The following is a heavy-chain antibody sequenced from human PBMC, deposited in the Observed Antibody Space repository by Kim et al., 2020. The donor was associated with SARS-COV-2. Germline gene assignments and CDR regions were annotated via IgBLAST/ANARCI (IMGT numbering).Heavy chain of an antibody. D-gene: IGHD3-10*01. CDR2: IIPIFGTT. Sequence: SVKVSCKASGGTFSHYAISWVRQAPGQGLEWMGGIIPIFGTTKYAQKFQGRVTITADNSTSTAYMELTSLRSEDTAVYYCARSYYGSGNGYANYAMDVWGQGTTVTVSS. CDR3: ARSYYGSGNGYANYAMDV. V-gene: IGHV1-69*06. J-gene: IGHJ6*02. CDR1: GGTFSHYA.